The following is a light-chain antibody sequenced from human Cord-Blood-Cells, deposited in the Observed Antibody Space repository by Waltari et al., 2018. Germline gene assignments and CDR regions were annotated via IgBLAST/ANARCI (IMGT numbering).Light chain of an antibody. CDR1: SSDVVGYNY. J-gene: IGLJ3*02. CDR2: DVS. CDR3: SSYTSSSWV. V-gene: IGLV2-14*01. Sequence: QSALTQPASVSGSPGQSITISCTGTSSDVVGYNYVSWYQQHPGKAPKLMIYDVSNRPSGVSNRFSGSKSGNTASLTISGLQAEDEADYYCSSYTSSSWVFGGGTKLTVL.